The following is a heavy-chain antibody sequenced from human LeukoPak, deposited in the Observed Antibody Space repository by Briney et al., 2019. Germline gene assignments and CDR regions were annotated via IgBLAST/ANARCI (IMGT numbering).Heavy chain of an antibody. CDR1: GGSISSGGYY. D-gene: IGHD5-18*01. J-gene: IGHJ4*02. CDR2: IYYSGST. Sequence: PSQTLSLTCTVSGGSISSGGYYWSWLRQHPGTGLEWIGYIYYSGSTYYNPSLKSRVTISVDTSKNQFSLKLSSVTAADTAVYYCARDRGYSYGYYFDYWGQGTLVTVSS. V-gene: IGHV4-31*03. CDR3: ARDRGYSYGYYFDY.